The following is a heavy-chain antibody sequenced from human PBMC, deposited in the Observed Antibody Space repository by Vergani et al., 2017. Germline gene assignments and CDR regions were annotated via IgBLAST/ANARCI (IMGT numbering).Heavy chain of an antibody. V-gene: IGHV3-7*01. CDR3: ARVFIPRYAAFDI. CDR2: IKQDGSEK. J-gene: IGHJ3*02. CDR1: GFTFSSYW. D-gene: IGHD2-21*01. Sequence: EVQLVESGGGLVQPGGSLRLSCAASGFTFSSYWMSWVRQAPGKGLEWVANIKQDGSEKYYVDSVKGRFTISRDNAKNSLYLQMNSLRAEDTAVYYCARVFIPRYAAFDIWGQGTMVTVSS.